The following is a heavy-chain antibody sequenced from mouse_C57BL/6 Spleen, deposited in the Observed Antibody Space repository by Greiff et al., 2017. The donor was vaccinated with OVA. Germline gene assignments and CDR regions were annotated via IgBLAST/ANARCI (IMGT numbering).Heavy chain of an antibody. CDR2: IDPSDSYT. Sequence: QVQLQQPGAELVMPGASVKLSCKASGYTFTSYWMHWVKQRPGQGLEWIGEIDPSDSYTNYNQKFKGKSTLTVDKSSSTSYMQLSSLTSEDSAVNYCARSIITTVVSYFDYWGQGTTLTVSS. D-gene: IGHD1-1*01. CDR1: GYTFTSYW. CDR3: ARSIITTVVSYFDY. J-gene: IGHJ2*01. V-gene: IGHV1-69*01.